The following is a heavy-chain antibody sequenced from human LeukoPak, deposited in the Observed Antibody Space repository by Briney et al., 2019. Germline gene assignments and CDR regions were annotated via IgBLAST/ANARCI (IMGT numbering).Heavy chain of an antibody. D-gene: IGHD3-10*01. CDR1: GFTFSSYW. CDR3: AANYYDSGSSPY. CDR2: IKQDGSEK. Sequence: GGSLRLSCAVSGFTFSSYWMSWVRQAPGKGLEWVANIKQDGSEKYYVDSVKGRFTISRDNSKNTLYLQMNSLRAEDTAVYYCAANYYDSGSSPYWGQGTLVTVSS. V-gene: IGHV3-7*03. J-gene: IGHJ4*02.